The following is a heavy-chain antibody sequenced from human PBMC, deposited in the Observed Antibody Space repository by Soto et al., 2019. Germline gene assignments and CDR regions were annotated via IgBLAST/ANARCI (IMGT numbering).Heavy chain of an antibody. CDR3: ARQGSTGGAYFYGMDV. J-gene: IGHJ6*02. D-gene: IGHD3-16*01. Sequence: GESLKISCQGSGYSFVNYWIAWVRQMPGKGLEWMGIIYPDDSDRRYSPSFQGQVTVSVDKSTNTAYLQWSSLRASDTAVYYCARQGSTGGAYFYGMDVWGPGTTVTVSS. CDR2: IYPDDSDR. CDR1: GYSFVNYW. V-gene: IGHV5-51*01.